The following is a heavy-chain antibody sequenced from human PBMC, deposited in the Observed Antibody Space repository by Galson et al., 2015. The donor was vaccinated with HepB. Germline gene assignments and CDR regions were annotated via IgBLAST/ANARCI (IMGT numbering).Heavy chain of an antibody. CDR1: GGSFSSYH. J-gene: IGHJ6*01. CDR3: ARGRGRQLLLDYHYYGMDV. D-gene: IGHD3-3*01. Sequence: SETLSLTCAVFGGSFSSYHWTWVRQPPGKGLEWIGEVTQSGSTHSNPSLKSRVTISVDTSKNQFSLKVRSVTAADTAVYYCARGRGRQLLLDYHYYGMDVWGQGTTVSVSS. CDR2: VTQSGST. V-gene: IGHV4-34*01.